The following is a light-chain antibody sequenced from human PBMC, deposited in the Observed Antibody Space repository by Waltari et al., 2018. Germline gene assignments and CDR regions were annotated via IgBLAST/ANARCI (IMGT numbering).Light chain of an antibody. J-gene: IGKJ1*01. CDR1: QSISSY. Sequence: DIQMTQSPSSLSASVGDRVTITSRASQSISSYLNWYQQIPGKAPKLLIYAASSLQIGVPSRFSGSGSGTDFTLTISSLQPEDFAIYYCQQSYSFPRFGQGTKVEIK. V-gene: IGKV1-39*01. CDR3: QQSYSFPR. CDR2: AAS.